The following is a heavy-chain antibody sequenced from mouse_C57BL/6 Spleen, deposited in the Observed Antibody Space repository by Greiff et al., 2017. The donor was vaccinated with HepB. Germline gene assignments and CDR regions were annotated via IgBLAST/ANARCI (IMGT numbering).Heavy chain of an antibody. V-gene: IGHV1-42*01. CDR3: AKLRRGAMDY. D-gene: IGHD2-4*01. CDR2: INPSTGGT. CDR1: GYSFTGYY. J-gene: IGHJ4*01. Sequence: EVQVVESGPELVKPGASVKISCKASGYSFTGYYMNWVKQSPEKSLEWIGEINPSTGGTTYNQKFKAKATLTVDKSSSTAYMQLKSLTSEDSAVYYCAKLRRGAMDYWGQGTSVTVSS.